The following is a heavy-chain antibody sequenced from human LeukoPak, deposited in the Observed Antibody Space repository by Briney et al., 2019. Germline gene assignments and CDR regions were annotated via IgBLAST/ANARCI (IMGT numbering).Heavy chain of an antibody. J-gene: IGHJ5*01. Sequence: SVKVSCKASGGTFSSYAISWVRQAPGQGLEWMGRIIPILGIANYAQKFQGRVTITADKSTSTAYMELRSLRSDDTAVYYCASAFSTRGWFGYWGQGTLVTVSS. CDR2: IIPILGIA. V-gene: IGHV1-69*04. CDR3: ASAFSTRGWFGY. CDR1: GGTFSSYA.